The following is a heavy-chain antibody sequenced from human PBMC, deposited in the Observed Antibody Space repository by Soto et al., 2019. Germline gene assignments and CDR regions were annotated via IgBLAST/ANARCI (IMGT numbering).Heavy chain of an antibody. CDR2: INPNSGGT. V-gene: IGHV1-2*04. J-gene: IGHJ4*02. D-gene: IGHD1-7*01. CDR3: AREIGETGTTFDY. Sequence: ASVKVSCKASGYTFTGYYMHWVRQAPGQGLEWMGWINPNSGGTNYAQKFQGWVTMTRDTSISTAYMELSRLRSDDTAVYYCAREIGETGTTFDYWGQGTLVTVSS. CDR1: GYTFTGYY.